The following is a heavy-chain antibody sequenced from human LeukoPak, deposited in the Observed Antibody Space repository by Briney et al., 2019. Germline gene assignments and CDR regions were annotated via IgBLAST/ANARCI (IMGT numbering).Heavy chain of an antibody. CDR3: WKEVTGTGKVFGC. CDR2: INATGGNT. D-gene: IGHD2-21*02. CDR1: GFTFSSFA. V-gene: IGHV3-23*01. J-gene: IGHJ4*02. Sequence: GGSLRLSCAASGFTFSSFAMSWVRQTPGKGLAWVSTINATGGNTFYSASVKGRFTISRDNSKSTLYLQMNSLKAEDPPVNYCWKEVTGTGKVFGCWGQGTLVTVYS.